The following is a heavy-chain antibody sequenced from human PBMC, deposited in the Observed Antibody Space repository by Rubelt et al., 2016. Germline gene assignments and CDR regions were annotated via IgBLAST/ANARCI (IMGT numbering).Heavy chain of an antibody. J-gene: IGHJ4*02. D-gene: IGHD2-15*01. CDR3: ARGYCSGGSCYYFDY. Sequence: QVQLVQSGAEVKKPGASVKVSCKASGYTFTSYAMHWVRQAPGQRLEWMGWINAGTGNTKYSRKFQGRVTITRDTSASTAYMELSSLRSEDTAVYYCARGYCSGGSCYYFDYWGQGTLVTVSS. CDR2: INAGTGNT. CDR1: GYTFTSYA. V-gene: IGHV1-3*01.